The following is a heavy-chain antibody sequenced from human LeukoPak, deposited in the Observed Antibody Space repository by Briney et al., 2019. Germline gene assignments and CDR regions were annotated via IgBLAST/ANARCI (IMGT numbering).Heavy chain of an antibody. CDR1: GFTFSSYA. J-gene: IGHJ4*02. Sequence: PGRSLRLSCAASGFTFSSYAMHWVRQAPGKGLEWVAVISYDGSNKYYADSVKGRFTISRDNSKNTLYLQMNSLRAEDTAVYYCGRDAERYSDGWGGGYFDYWGQGTLVTVSS. V-gene: IGHV3-30*04. D-gene: IGHD5-18*01. CDR3: GRDAERYSDGWGGGYFDY. CDR2: ISYDGSNK.